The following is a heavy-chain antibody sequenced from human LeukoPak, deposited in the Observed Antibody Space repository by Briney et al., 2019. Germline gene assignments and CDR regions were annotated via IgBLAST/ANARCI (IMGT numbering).Heavy chain of an antibody. CDR1: GGSISSYY. Sequence: SETLSLTCTVSGGSISSYYWSWIRQPPGKGLEWIGYTYYSGSTNYNPSLKSRVTISVDTSKNQFSLKLSSVTAADTAVYYCAGSGGSGDFDYWGQGTLVTVSS. J-gene: IGHJ4*02. D-gene: IGHD2-15*01. V-gene: IGHV4-59*08. CDR3: AGSGGSGDFDY. CDR2: TYYSGST.